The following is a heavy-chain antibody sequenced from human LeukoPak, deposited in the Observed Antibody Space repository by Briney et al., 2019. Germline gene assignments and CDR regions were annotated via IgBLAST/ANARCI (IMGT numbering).Heavy chain of an antibody. CDR3: ARDEHDYGHYGTFDY. CDR2: LYTSGDT. V-gene: IGHV4-4*07. D-gene: IGHD4-17*01. J-gene: IGHJ4*02. Sequence: KPSETLSLTCTVSGGSISSYYWSWIRQPAGKGLEWIGRLYTSGDTNYNPSLKSRLTMSLDTSKNQFSLKLSSVTAADTAVYYCARDEHDYGHYGTFDYWGQGTLVTVSS. CDR1: GGSISSYY.